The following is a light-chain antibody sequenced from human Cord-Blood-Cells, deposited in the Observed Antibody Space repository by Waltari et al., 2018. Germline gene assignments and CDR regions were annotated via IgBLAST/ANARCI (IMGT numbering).Light chain of an antibody. V-gene: IGLV2-14*01. CDR3: SSYTSSSTRV. CDR1: RSDAGGFNY. J-gene: IGLJ3*02. Sequence: QSALTQPAPVSGSPGQWLTISCTVTRSDAGGFNYVSWYQKHPGKAPKLMIYDVSNRPSGVSNRFSGSKSGNTASLTISGLQAEDEADYYCSSYTSSSTRVFGGGTKLTVL. CDR2: DVS.